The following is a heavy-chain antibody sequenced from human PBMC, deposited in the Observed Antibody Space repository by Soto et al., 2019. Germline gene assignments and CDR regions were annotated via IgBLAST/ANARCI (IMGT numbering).Heavy chain of an antibody. CDR2: ISGSGGST. J-gene: IGHJ6*03. V-gene: IGHV3-23*01. CDR3: AKGGTGFRVLAAIVCDAQKDYYDSMAV. D-gene: IGHD2-2*02. CDR1: GFTFSSYA. Sequence: GGSLRLSCAASGFTFSSYAMSWVRQAPGKGLEWVSAISGSGGSTYYADSVKGRFTISRDNSKNTLYLQMNSLRAEDTAAYYWAKGGTGFRVLAAIVCDAQKDYYDSMAVWGKGTTDTVSS.